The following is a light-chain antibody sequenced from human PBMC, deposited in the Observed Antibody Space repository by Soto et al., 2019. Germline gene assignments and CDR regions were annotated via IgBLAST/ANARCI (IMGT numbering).Light chain of an antibody. J-gene: IGKJ1*01. CDR2: WAS. V-gene: IGKV4-1*01. CDR3: QQYYSTPQT. Sequence: DIVMTQSPDSLAVSLGERATINCKSSESVLYSSNNKNYLAWYQQKQGQPPKLIIYWASTRESGVPDRFSGSGSGTDFTLTISSLQAEDVAVYYCQQYYSTPQTFGQGTKVDIK. CDR1: ESVLYSSNNKNY.